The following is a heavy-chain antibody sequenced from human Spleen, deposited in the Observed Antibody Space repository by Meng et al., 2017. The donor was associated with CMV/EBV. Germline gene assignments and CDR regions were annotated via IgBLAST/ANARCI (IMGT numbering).Heavy chain of an antibody. Sequence: SETLSLTCTVSGGSISSSSYYWGWIRQPPGKGLEWIGSIYYSGSTYYNPSLKSRVTISLDTSRNQFSLQLSSVTAADTAVYYCATQDAFCSVFWGQGALVTVSS. V-gene: IGHV4-39*07. CDR2: IYYSGST. CDR3: ATQDAFCSVF. J-gene: IGHJ4*02. D-gene: IGHD2-15*01. CDR1: GGSISSSSYY.